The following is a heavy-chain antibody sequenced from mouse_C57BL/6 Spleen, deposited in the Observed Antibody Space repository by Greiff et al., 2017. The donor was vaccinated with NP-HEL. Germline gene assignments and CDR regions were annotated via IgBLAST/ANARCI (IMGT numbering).Heavy chain of an antibody. CDR3: ARTGDYDRYFDV. CDR1: GYSFTGYY. Sequence: VHVKQSGPELVKPGASVKISCKASGYSFTGYYMNWVKQSPEKSLEWIGEINPSTGGTTYNQKFKAKATLTVDKSSSTAYMQLKSLTSEDSAVYYCARTGDYDRYFDVWGTGTTVTVSS. V-gene: IGHV1-42*01. CDR2: INPSTGGT. J-gene: IGHJ1*03. D-gene: IGHD2-4*01.